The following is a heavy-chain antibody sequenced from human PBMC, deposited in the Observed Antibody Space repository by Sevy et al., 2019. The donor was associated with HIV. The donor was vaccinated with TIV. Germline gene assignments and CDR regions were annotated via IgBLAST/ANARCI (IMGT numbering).Heavy chain of an antibody. CDR1: GFTFNTYW. V-gene: IGHV3-74*01. CDR2: VNTDGTFT. J-gene: IGHJ4*02. D-gene: IGHD2-8*01. Sequence: GGSLRLSCAASGFTFNTYWMHWVRQAPGKGLIWVSRVNTDGTFTTYADSVKGRLTISRDNAKNTVYLQMNSLKVEDTAVYHCARGTRDWAGIDYWGQGTLVTVSS. CDR3: ARGTRDWAGIDY.